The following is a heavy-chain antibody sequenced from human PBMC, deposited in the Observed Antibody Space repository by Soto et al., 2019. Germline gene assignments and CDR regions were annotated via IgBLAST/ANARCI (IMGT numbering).Heavy chain of an antibody. CDR2: MNPNSGNT. Sequence: QVQLVQSGAEVKKPGASVKVSCKASGYTFTSYDINWVRQATGQGLEWMGWMNPNSGNTGYAQEFQGRVTMTRNTSISTAYMELSSLRSEDTAVYYCAREYDYIWGSYRLDAFDIWGQGTMVTVSS. CDR1: GYTFTSYD. CDR3: AREYDYIWGSYRLDAFDI. V-gene: IGHV1-8*01. J-gene: IGHJ3*02. D-gene: IGHD3-16*02.